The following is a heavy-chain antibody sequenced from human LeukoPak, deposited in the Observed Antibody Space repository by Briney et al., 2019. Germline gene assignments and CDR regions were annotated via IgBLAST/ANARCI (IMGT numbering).Heavy chain of an antibody. CDR2: IYYSGST. CDR3: ARRRGYCSGGSCSTDFDY. CDR1: GGSISSYY. D-gene: IGHD2-15*01. J-gene: IGHJ4*02. V-gene: IGHV4-59*08. Sequence: SETLSLTCTVSGGSISSYYWSWIRQPPGKGLEWIGYIYYSGSTNYNPSLKSRVTISVATSKNQFSLKLSSVTAADTAVYYCARRRGYCSGGSCSTDFDYWGEGTLVTVSS.